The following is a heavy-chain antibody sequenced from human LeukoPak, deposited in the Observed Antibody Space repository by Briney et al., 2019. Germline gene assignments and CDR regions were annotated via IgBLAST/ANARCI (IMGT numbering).Heavy chain of an antibody. V-gene: IGHV4-59*01. CDR1: GGSISSYY. Sequence: PSETLSLTCTVSGGSISSYYWSWIRQPPGKGLEWIGYIYYSGSTNYNPSLKSRVTISVDTSKNQFSLKLSSVTAADTAVYYCARGVLYCSSTSCYTSYYYGMDVWGQGTTVTVSS. D-gene: IGHD2-2*02. CDR2: IYYSGST. J-gene: IGHJ6*02. CDR3: ARGVLYCSSTSCYTSYYYGMDV.